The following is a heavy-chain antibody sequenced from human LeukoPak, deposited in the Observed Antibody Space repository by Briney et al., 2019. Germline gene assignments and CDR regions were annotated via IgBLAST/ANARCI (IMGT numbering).Heavy chain of an antibody. CDR1: GFTFIDYA. D-gene: IGHD7-27*01. V-gene: IGHV3-23*01. CDR2: ISNGGGTS. CDR3: AKHRRLDWGFFDF. Sequence: PGGSLRLSCEASGFTFIDYAMSWVRQAPGKGLEWVSSISNGGGTSHYVDSVKGRFTNSRDNSENTLYLLMNSLRAEDTAIYYCAKHRRLDWGFFDFWGQGTLVTVSS. J-gene: IGHJ4*02.